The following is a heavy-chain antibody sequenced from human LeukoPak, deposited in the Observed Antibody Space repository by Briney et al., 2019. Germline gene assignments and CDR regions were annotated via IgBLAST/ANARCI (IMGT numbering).Heavy chain of an antibody. D-gene: IGHD3-10*01. CDR1: GGSISSYY. V-gene: IGHV4-59*01. Sequence: SETLSLTCTVSGGSISSYYWSWIRQPPGKGLEWIGYIYYSGSTNYNPSLKSRVTISVDTSKNQFSLKLSSVTAADTAVYYCARSYYYGSGSYYYYYYMDVWGKGTTVTISS. CDR2: IYYSGST. CDR3: ARSYYYGSGSYYYYYYMDV. J-gene: IGHJ6*03.